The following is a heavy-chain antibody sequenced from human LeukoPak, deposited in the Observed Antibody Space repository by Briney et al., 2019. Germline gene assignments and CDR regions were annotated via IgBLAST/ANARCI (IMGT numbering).Heavy chain of an antibody. CDR1: GYTFTSYD. CDR2: MNPNSGNT. V-gene: IGHV1-8*01. D-gene: IGHD3-3*01. CDR3: ARTPRTYDFWSGYYPILSAAHYGTDV. J-gene: IGHJ6*02. Sequence: ASVKVSCKASGYTFTSYDINWVRQATGQGLEWMGWMNPNSGNTGYAQKFQGRVTMTRNTSISTAYMELSSLRSEDTAVYYCARTPRTYDFWSGYYPILSAAHYGTDVWGQGTTVTVSS.